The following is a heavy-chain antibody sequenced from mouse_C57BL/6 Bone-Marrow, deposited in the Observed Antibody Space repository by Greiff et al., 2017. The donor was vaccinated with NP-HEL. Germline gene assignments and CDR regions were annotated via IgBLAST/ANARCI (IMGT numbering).Heavy chain of an antibody. V-gene: IGHV2-2*01. Sequence: QVQLQQSGPGLVQPSQSLSITCTVSGFSLTSYGVHWVRQSPGKGMEWLGVIWSGGRSDYNAAFISKQSISKANTKSQVFFKMNRLQADDTSIFYCTRNYVYGSGHYYAIDYWGQGTSVTVSS. D-gene: IGHD1-1*01. CDR2: IWSGGRS. J-gene: IGHJ4*01. CDR3: TRNYVYGSGHYYAIDY. CDR1: GFSLTSYG.